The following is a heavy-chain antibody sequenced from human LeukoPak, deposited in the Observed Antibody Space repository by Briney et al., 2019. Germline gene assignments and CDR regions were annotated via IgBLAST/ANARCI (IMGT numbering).Heavy chain of an antibody. D-gene: IGHD2-15*01. J-gene: IGHJ4*02. Sequence: PGGSLRLSCAASGFTFRDHYMDWVRQAPGKGLEWVVRTRNKANTYTTEYVSAVKGRFPISRDDSNHSLDLQMNSLKTEDTAVYYCVRVCGGASCCPAFDYWGPGTLVTVSS. CDR2: TRNKANTYTT. CDR1: GFTFRDHY. CDR3: VRVCGGASCCPAFDY. V-gene: IGHV3-72*01.